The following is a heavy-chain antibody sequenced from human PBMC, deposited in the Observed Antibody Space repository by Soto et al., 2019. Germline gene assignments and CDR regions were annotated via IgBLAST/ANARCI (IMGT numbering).Heavy chain of an antibody. CDR3: ATLSGSPAVDGVDV. CDR2: SHYTGST. CDR1: GGSISNYY. J-gene: IGHJ6*02. V-gene: IGHV4-59*01. D-gene: IGHD2-15*01. Sequence: QVQLQESGPGLVKPSETLSLTCTVSGGSISNYYWSWVRQPPGKGLEWIGYSHYTGSTNYNPSLKSLVTLSGDTSKRQFSLKLSPVTAADTDVYYCATLSGSPAVDGVDVWGLGTAVIVSS.